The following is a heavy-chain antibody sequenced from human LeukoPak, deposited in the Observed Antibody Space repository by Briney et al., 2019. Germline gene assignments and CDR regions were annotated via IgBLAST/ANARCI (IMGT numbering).Heavy chain of an antibody. Sequence: ASVKVSCKASGGTFSSYAISWVRQAPGQGLEWMGWISAYNGNTNYAQKLQGRVTMTTDTSTSTAYMELRSLRSDDTAVYYCARVTIGYSYGDYWGQGTLVTVSS. V-gene: IGHV1-18*01. D-gene: IGHD5-18*01. CDR3: ARVTIGYSYGDY. J-gene: IGHJ4*02. CDR2: ISAYNGNT. CDR1: GGTFSSYA.